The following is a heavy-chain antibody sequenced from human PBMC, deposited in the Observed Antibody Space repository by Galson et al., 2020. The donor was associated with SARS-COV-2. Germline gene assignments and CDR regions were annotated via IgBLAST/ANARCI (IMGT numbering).Heavy chain of an antibody. J-gene: IGHJ4*02. CDR1: RYSFTSYW. CDR3: ARQFLYSSGWYDY. V-gene: IGHV5-10-1*01. D-gene: IGHD6-19*01. CDR2: IDPSDSYT. Sequence: HGESLKISCKGSRYSFTSYWISWVRQMPGKGLEWMGRIDPSDSYTNYSPSFQGHVTISADKSISTAYLQWSSLKASDTAMYYCARQFLYSSGWYDYWGQGTLVTVSS.